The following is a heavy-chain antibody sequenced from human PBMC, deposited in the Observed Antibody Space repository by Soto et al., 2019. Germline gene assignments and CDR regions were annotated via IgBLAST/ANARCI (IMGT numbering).Heavy chain of an antibody. Sequence: PGGSLRLSCAASGFIFGNHGVTWVRQAPGRALEWVSTINANAIDTHYADSVKGRFTISRDNSKSTLDLQMNSLRAEDTAIYYCVYWVSAHFDFWGPGTLVTVSS. CDR1: GFIFGNHG. D-gene: IGHD2-8*01. V-gene: IGHV3-23*01. J-gene: IGHJ4*02. CDR2: INANAIDT. CDR3: VYWVSAHFDF.